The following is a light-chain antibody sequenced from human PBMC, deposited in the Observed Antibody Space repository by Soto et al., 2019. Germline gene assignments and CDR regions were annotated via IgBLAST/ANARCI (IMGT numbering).Light chain of an antibody. V-gene: IGLV1-40*01. J-gene: IGLJ2*01. Sequence: QAVVTQPPSVSGAPGQRVTISCTGSSSNIGAGFDVHWYQQLPGTAPKLLIHGNSNRPSRVPDRFSGSKSGTSASLAITGLQAEGEADYYCQSYDSSLSGSVFGGGTKLTVL. CDR3: QSYDSSLSGSV. CDR2: GNS. CDR1: SSNIGAGFD.